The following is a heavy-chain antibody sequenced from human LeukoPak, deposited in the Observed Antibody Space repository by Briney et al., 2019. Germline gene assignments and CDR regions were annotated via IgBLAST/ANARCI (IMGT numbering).Heavy chain of an antibody. CDR2: INPSGGST. CDR3: ASVYKHGMDV. CDR1: EYNLTSYY. J-gene: IGHJ6*02. V-gene: IGHV1-46*01. Sequence: GASVKVSYKASEYNLTSYYLHWVRQAPGQGLEWMAIINPSGGSTSHAQKFQGRVTMTRDTSASTVYMELSSLRSEDTAVYYCASVYKHGMDVWGQGTTVTVSS. D-gene: IGHD5-24*01.